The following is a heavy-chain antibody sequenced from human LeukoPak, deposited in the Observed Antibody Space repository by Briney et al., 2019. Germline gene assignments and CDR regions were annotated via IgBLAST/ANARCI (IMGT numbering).Heavy chain of an antibody. Sequence: GGSLRLSCAASGFTFSSYAMSWVRQAPGKGLEWVSAISGSGGSTYYADSVKGRFTISRDNSRNTLSLQMNRLRAEDTAVYYCARVVGGYSYGYHYWGQGPLVTVSS. J-gene: IGHJ4*02. D-gene: IGHD5-18*01. CDR1: GFTFSSYA. CDR2: ISGSGGST. V-gene: IGHV3-23*01. CDR3: ARVVGGYSYGYHY.